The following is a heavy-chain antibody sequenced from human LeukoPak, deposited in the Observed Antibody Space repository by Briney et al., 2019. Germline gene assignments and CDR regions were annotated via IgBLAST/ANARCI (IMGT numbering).Heavy chain of an antibody. CDR3: ARSYYDFWSGYYVGAFDI. D-gene: IGHD3-3*01. CDR2: IYYSGST. J-gene: IGHJ3*02. CDR1: GGSISSYY. Sequence: PSENLSLTCTVSGGSISSYYWSWIRQPPGKGLEWSGYIYYSGSTNYNPSLKSRVTISVDTSKNQFSLKLSSVTAADTAVYYCARSYYDFWSGYYVGAFDIWGQGTMVTVSS. V-gene: IGHV4-59*01.